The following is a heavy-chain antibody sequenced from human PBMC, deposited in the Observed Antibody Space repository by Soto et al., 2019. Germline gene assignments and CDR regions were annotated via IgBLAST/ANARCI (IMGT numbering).Heavy chain of an antibody. Sequence: SETLSLTCTVSGASISGFYWSWIRKSAGKGLEWIGRIYATGTTDYNPSLKSRVMMSVDKSKKQFSLKLRSVTAADTAVYYCVRDGTKTLRDWFDPWGQGISVTVSS. D-gene: IGHD1-1*01. CDR2: IYATGTT. CDR3: VRDGTKTLRDWFDP. V-gene: IGHV4-4*07. J-gene: IGHJ5*02. CDR1: GASISGFY.